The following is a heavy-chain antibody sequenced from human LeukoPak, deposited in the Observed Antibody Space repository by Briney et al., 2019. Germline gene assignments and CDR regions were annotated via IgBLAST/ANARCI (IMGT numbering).Heavy chain of an antibody. J-gene: IGHJ5*02. V-gene: IGHV1-2*02. D-gene: IGHD2-2*01. CDR3: ARDHRYCSSTSCYNWFDP. CDR2: INPNSGGT. CDR1: GYTFTDYY. Sequence: GASVKVSCXASGYTFTDYYMHWVRQAHGQGLEWMGWINPNSGGTNYAQKFQGRVTMTRDTSISTAYMELSRLRSDDTAVYYCARDHRYCSSTSCYNWFDPRGQGTLVTVSS.